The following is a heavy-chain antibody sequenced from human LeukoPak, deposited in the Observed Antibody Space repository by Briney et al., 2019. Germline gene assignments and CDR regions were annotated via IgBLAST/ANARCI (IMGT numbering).Heavy chain of an antibody. CDR2: ISTRATTI. CDR1: GFTFSTYE. D-gene: IGHD6-19*01. Sequence: GGSLRLSCAASGFTFSTYEMNWVRQAPGKGLEWVSYISTRATTIYYADSVKGRFTISRDNAKNSLYLQVNSLRAEDTAVYYCARLTWLDFDYWGQGTLVTVSS. V-gene: IGHV3-48*03. CDR3: ARLTWLDFDY. J-gene: IGHJ4*02.